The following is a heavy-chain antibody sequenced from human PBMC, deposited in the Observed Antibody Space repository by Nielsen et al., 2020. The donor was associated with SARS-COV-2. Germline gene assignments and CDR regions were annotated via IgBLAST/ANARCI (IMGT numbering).Heavy chain of an antibody. CDR3: ARARGAYGDYYYYYYTDV. D-gene: IGHD4-17*01. Sequence: LRLSCAISGDSVSSSSAAWNWIRQSPSRGLEWLGRTYYRSKWYNDYTVSVKSRITINPDTSKNQFSLHLNSVTPEDTAVYYCARARGAYGDYYYYYYTDVWGKGTTVTVSS. J-gene: IGHJ6*03. CDR2: TYYRSKWYN. CDR1: GDSVSSSSAA. V-gene: IGHV6-1*01.